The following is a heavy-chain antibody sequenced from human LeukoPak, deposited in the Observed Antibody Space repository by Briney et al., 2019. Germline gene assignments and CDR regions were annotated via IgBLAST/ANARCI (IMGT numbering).Heavy chain of an antibody. V-gene: IGHV4-59*01. D-gene: IGHD1-26*01. J-gene: IGHJ5*02. Sequence: SETLSLTCSLSNKSISSYYWNWIRQSPGMGLEWIGYIYDSGSTNYNPSLKSRVTISLDTSKNQFSLQLSSVTAADTAVYFCARGRGVVGATLGFDPWGQGTLVTVSS. CDR3: ARGRGVVGATLGFDP. CDR2: IYDSGST. CDR1: NKSISSYY.